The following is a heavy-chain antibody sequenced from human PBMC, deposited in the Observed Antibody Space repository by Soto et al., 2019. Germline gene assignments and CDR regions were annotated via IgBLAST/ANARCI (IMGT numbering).Heavy chain of an antibody. V-gene: IGHV4-34*01. CDR3: ARDKITGLFDY. J-gene: IGHJ4*02. CDR2: INHSGST. D-gene: IGHD2-8*02. Sequence: SETLSLTCAVYGGSFSGYSWTWIRQPPGTGLEWIGEINHSGSTNYSPSLKSRVTMSVDTSKNQFSLKLTSVTAADTAVDYCARDKITGLFDYWGQGTLVT. CDR1: GGSFSGYS.